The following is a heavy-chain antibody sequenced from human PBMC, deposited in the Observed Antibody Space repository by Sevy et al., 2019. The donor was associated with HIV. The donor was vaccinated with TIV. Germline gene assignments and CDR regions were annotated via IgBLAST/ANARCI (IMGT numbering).Heavy chain of an antibody. D-gene: IGHD1-26*01. J-gene: IGHJ4*02. CDR3: TAGVGGSDFDY. Sequence: GGSLRLSCAASGFTFSNAWMSWVRQAPGKGLEWVGRIKSKTEGATIDFAAPVKGRLLISIDDSRNTVYLRMNSLKTEDTAVYYCTAGVGGSDFDYWGQGTLVTVSS. V-gene: IGHV3-15*01. CDR2: IKSKTEGATI. CDR1: GFTFSNAW.